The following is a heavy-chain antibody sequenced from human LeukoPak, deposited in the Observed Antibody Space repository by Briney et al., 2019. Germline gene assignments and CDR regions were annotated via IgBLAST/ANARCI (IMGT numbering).Heavy chain of an antibody. CDR2: ISYDGSNK. D-gene: IGHD3-10*01. J-gene: IGHJ4*01. CDR3: AKVELDYGSGSQIDY. Sequence: PGRSLRLSCAASGFTFSSYGMHWVRQAPGKGLEWVAVISYDGSNKYYADSVKGRFTISRDNSKNTLYPQMNSLRAEDTAVYYCAKVELDYGSGSQIDYWGQGTLVTVSS. CDR1: GFTFSSYG. V-gene: IGHV3-30*18.